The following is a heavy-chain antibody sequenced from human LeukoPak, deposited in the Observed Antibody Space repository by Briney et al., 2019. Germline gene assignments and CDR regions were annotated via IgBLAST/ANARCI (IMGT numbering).Heavy chain of an antibody. J-gene: IGHJ4*02. Sequence: SQTLSLTCSVSGVSIISGSYYWSWIRQPAGKGLEWIGRIYGSGGTDYNPSLKSRVDMSVDPSKRQFSLKLRSVTPTDTAVYFCARVSGSYDAVDYWGKGTLVTVFS. V-gene: IGHV4-61*02. CDR2: IYGSGGT. CDR3: ARVSGSYDAVDY. CDR1: GVSIISGSYY. D-gene: IGHD1-26*01.